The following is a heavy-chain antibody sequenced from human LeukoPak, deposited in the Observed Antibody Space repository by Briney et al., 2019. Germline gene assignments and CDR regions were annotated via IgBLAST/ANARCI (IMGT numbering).Heavy chain of an antibody. D-gene: IGHD6-19*01. J-gene: IGHJ4*02. Sequence: SETLSLTCTVSGASISSYYWSWIRQPPGKGLEWIGYIYYSGSTNYNPSLKSRVTISVDTSKNQFSLKLSSVTAADTAVYYCARDRYSSGWYGGTDYWGQGTLVTVSS. V-gene: IGHV4-59*01. CDR1: GASISSYY. CDR2: IYYSGST. CDR3: ARDRYSSGWYGGTDY.